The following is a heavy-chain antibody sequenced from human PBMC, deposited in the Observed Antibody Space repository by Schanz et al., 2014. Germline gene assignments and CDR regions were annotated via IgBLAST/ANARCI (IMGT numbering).Heavy chain of an antibody. Sequence: VQLLESGGGLVQPGGSLRLSCAASGFPFSDYFMAWIRQPPGRGLEWVSYIGNGGVTIYYADSVKGRFTISRDNSKNSVYLQVNSLRAEEPAVDSCTADLWFGAVWGVWWGQGTLVAVSS. D-gene: IGHD3-10*01. CDR1: GFPFSDYF. CDR2: IGNGGVTI. J-gene: IGHJ4*02. V-gene: IGHV3-11*01. CDR3: TADLWFGAVWGVW.